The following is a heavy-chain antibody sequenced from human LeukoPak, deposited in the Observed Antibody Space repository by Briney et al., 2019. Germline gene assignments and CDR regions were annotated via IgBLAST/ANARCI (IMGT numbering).Heavy chain of an antibody. CDR2: ICHSGST. D-gene: IGHD5-24*01. V-gene: IGHV4-39*01. CDR1: GGSISSRNYC. Sequence: SETQSLTCTVSGGSISSRNYCWAWFRQSPWKGLEWIAYICHSGSTYYNPSLKSRVTISVDTSKNHFSLMLTSVSAADTAVYHCARHPPHEDGDKRGFDFWGQGTLVAVSS. J-gene: IGHJ4*02. CDR3: ARHPPHEDGDKRGFDF.